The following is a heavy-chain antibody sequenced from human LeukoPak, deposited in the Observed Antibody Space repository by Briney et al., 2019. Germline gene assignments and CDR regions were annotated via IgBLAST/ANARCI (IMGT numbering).Heavy chain of an antibody. D-gene: IGHD4-23*01. J-gene: IGHJ5*02. CDR1: GYTFTNFY. CDR2: INPSGNST. CDR3: ARDNSIDDRGWWFDP. Sequence: ASVKVSCMSSGYTFTNFYMHWVRQAPGQGLEWMGLINPSGNSTWFAEKFQGRIILTRDMSTTTDYMELSSLRSEDTAVYFCARDNSIDDRGWWFDPWGQGTLVTVSS. V-gene: IGHV1-46*01.